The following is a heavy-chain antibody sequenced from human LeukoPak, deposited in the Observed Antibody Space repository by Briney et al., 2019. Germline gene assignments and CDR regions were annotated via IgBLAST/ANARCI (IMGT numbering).Heavy chain of an antibody. D-gene: IGHD3-9*01. CDR3: ASYYDILTGYYKGDAFDI. J-gene: IGHJ3*02. CDR1: GYTFTGYY. CDR2: INPNSGGT. Sequence: GASVTVSCTASGYTFTGYYMFWMRQAPGQGLEWMGWINPNSGGTKYAQKFQSRVTMTRDTSINTAYMELSRLRSDDTAVYYCASYYDILTGYYKGDAFDIWGQGTMVTVSS. V-gene: IGHV1-2*02.